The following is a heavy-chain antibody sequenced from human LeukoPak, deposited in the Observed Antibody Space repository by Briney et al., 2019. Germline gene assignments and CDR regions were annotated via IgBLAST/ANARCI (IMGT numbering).Heavy chain of an antibody. D-gene: IGHD1-26*01. CDR3: ARYSGSFPGWLDP. CDR2: INPAGSQE. CDR1: GLTFSSPW. V-gene: IGHV3-7*01. Sequence: GGSLRLSCAASGLTFSSPWMNWVRQAPGKGLEWVANINPAGSQEDYVDSVKGRFTISRDNAKSSVFLQMNSLRAEDTAVYYCARYSGSFPGWLDPWGQGTLVTVSS. J-gene: IGHJ5*02.